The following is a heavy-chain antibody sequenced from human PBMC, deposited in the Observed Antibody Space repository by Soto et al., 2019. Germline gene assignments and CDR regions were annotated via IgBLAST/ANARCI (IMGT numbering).Heavy chain of an antibody. D-gene: IGHD3-3*01. CDR3: AKDWGTIFGVVIPSDAFDI. J-gene: IGHJ3*02. V-gene: IGHV3-23*01. Sequence: GGSLRLSCAASGFTFSSYAMSWVRQAPGKGLEWVSAISGSGGSTYYADSVKGRLTISGDNSKNTLYLQMNSLRAEDTAVYYCAKDWGTIFGVVIPSDAFDIWGQGTMVTVSS. CDR2: ISGSGGST. CDR1: GFTFSSYA.